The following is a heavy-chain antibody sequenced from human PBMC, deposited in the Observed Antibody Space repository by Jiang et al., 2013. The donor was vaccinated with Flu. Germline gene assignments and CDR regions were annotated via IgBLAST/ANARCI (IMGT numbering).Heavy chain of an antibody. V-gene: IGHV4-34*01. CDR1: GGSFSGYY. Sequence: GSGLVKPSETLSLTCAVYGGSFSGYYWSWIRQPPGKGLEWIGEINHSGSTNYNPSLKSRVTISVDTSKNQFSLKLSSVTAADTAVYYCARGLEYYYDSSGYSAVDWYFDLWGRGTLVTVSS. D-gene: IGHD3-22*01. J-gene: IGHJ2*01. CDR2: INHSGST. CDR3: ARGLEYYYDSSGYSAVDWYFDL.